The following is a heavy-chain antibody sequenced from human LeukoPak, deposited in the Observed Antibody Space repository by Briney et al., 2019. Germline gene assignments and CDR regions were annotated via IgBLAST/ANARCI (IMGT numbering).Heavy chain of an antibody. CDR1: GFTFSNYW. J-gene: IGHJ4*02. CDR2: INNDGSST. V-gene: IGHV3-74*01. D-gene: IGHD3-16*01. CDR3: ANVMTQ. Sequence: TGGSLRLSCAASGFTFSNYWMHWVRQAPGKGLVWVSRINNDGSSTTYADFVKGRFTISRDNAKNTLYLQMNSLRAEDTAVYYCANVMTQGGQGTLVTVSS.